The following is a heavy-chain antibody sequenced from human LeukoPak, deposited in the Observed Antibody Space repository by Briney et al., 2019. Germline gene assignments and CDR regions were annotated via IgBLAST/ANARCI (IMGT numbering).Heavy chain of an antibody. Sequence: SETLSLTCTVSGGSISGYYWSWIRQPAGKGLEWIGRIYTSGSTNYNPSLKSRVTMSVDTSKNQFSLKLSSVTAADTAVYYCAREIVVVPAAIIHNWFDPWGQGTLVTVSS. V-gene: IGHV4-4*07. J-gene: IGHJ5*02. D-gene: IGHD2-2*02. CDR2: IYTSGST. CDR3: AREIVVVPAAIIHNWFDP. CDR1: GGSISGYY.